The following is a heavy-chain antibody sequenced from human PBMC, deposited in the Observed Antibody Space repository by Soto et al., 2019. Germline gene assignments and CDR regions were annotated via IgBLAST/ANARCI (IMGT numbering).Heavy chain of an antibody. D-gene: IGHD6-13*01. CDR1: GYSFTSYW. V-gene: IGHV5-51*01. J-gene: IGHJ6*02. Sequence: GESLKISCKGSGYSFTSYWIGWVRQMPGKGLEWMGIIYPGDSDTRYSPSFQGQVTISAEDTAVYYCARDDISQQQLSPYYYYYYGMDVWGQGTTVTVSS. CDR2: IYPGDSDT. CDR3: YYGMDV.